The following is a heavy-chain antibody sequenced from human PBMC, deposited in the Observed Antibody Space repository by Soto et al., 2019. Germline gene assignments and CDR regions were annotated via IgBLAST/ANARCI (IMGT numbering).Heavy chain of an antibody. Sequence: QVQLVQSGAEVKKPGSSVKVSCKASGGTFSRYTISGVRQAPGQGLEWMGRIIPILGIANYAQKFQGRVTITADKSTSTAYMELSSLRSEDTAVYYCASGTPSVKYCSGGSCYPPYYYYYTDVWGKGTTITGSS. D-gene: IGHD2-15*01. V-gene: IGHV1-69*02. J-gene: IGHJ6*03. CDR2: IIPILGIA. CDR3: ASGTPSVKYCSGGSCYPPYYYYYTDV. CDR1: GGTFSRYT.